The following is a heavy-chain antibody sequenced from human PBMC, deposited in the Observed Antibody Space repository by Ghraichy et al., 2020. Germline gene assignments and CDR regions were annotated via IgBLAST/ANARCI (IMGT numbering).Heavy chain of an antibody. CDR2: IYYSGST. J-gene: IGHJ4*02. V-gene: IGHV4-31*03. CDR1: GGSISSGGYY. CDR3: ASIYDILTGYYPTGGYFDY. Sequence: SETLSLTCTVSGGSISSGGYYWSWIRQHPGKGLEWIGYIYYSGSTYYNPSLKSRVTISVDTSKNQFSLKLSSVTAADTAVYYCASIYDILTGYYPTGGYFDYWGQGTLVTVSS. D-gene: IGHD3-9*01.